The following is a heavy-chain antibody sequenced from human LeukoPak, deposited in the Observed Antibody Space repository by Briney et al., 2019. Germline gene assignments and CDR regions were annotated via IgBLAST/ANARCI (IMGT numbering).Heavy chain of an antibody. CDR1: GDSSRSSDSY. D-gene: IGHD3-16*01. J-gene: IGHJ4*02. V-gene: IGHV4-39*01. Sequence: SETLSLTCTVSGDSSRSSDSYRGWIRQPPGKGLEWIGSLYYSGSSYYNPSLKSRVTISADTSKNQFSLKLTSVTAADTAVYYCVLMAGYCGQGTLVTVSS. CDR3: VLMAGY. CDR2: LYYSGSS.